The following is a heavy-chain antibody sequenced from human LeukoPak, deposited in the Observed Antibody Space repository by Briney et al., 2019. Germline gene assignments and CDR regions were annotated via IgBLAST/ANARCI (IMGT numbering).Heavy chain of an antibody. J-gene: IGHJ4*02. CDR1: GYTFTGHY. CDR3: ARETTVVTPGGDY. V-gene: IGHV1-2*02. CDR2: INPNSGGT. Sequence: ASVKVSCKASGYTFTGHYMHWVRQAPGQGLEWMGWINPNSGGTHYAQKFQGRVTMTRDTSISTAYMELSRLRSDDTAVYYCARETTVVTPGGDYGGQGTLVTVSS. D-gene: IGHD4-23*01.